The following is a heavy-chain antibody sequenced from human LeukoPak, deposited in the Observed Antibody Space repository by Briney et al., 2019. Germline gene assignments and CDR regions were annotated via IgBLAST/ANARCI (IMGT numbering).Heavy chain of an antibody. D-gene: IGHD5-24*01. CDR1: GYTFTRYW. J-gene: IGHJ4*02. Sequence: GESLKISCKGSGYTFTRYWIGWVRQIPGKGLEWMGIIYPADSETRYSPSFQGQVTISADKSISTAFLQWSSLKASDTAMYFCARQRVGYNFYFDQWGQGPLVPVSS. CDR3: ARQRVGYNFYFDQ. V-gene: IGHV5-51*01. CDR2: IYPADSET.